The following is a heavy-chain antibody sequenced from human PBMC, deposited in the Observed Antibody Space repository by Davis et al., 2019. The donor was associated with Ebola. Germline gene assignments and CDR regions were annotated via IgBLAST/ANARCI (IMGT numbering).Heavy chain of an antibody. V-gene: IGHV3-48*03. Sequence: GESLKISCAASGFTFSGSAMHWVRQASGKGLEWVSYISSSGSTIYYADSVKGRFTISRDNAKNSLYLQMNSLRAEDTAVYYCARDRSGYSYGIFDYWGQGTLVTVSS. CDR3: ARDRSGYSYGIFDY. J-gene: IGHJ4*02. CDR2: ISSSGSTI. D-gene: IGHD5-18*01. CDR1: GFTFSGSA.